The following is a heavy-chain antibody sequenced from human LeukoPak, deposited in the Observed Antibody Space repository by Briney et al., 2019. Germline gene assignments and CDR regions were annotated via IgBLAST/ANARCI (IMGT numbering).Heavy chain of an antibody. D-gene: IGHD2-21*01. CDR2: IIPIFGTA. CDR1: GGTFSSYA. CDR3: AREYPGRLGDAFDI. J-gene: IGHJ3*02. Sequence: SVKVSCKASGGTFSSYAISWVRQVPGQGLEWMGGIIPIFGTANYAQKFQGRVTITTDESTSTAYMELSSLRSEDTAVYYCAREYPGRLGDAFDIWGQGTMVTVSS. V-gene: IGHV1-69*05.